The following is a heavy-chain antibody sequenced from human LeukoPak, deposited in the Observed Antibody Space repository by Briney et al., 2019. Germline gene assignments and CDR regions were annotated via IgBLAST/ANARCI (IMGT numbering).Heavy chain of an antibody. Sequence: PSETLSLTCPVYGGSFRGYYWSWIRQPPGKGLEWIGEINHSGSTNYNPSLKSRVTISVDTSKNQFSLKLSSVTAADTAVYYCARGSLGVRGTDYWGQGTLVTVSS. CDR1: GGSFRGYY. CDR3: ARGSLGVRGTDY. J-gene: IGHJ4*02. V-gene: IGHV4-34*01. CDR2: INHSGST. D-gene: IGHD3-10*01.